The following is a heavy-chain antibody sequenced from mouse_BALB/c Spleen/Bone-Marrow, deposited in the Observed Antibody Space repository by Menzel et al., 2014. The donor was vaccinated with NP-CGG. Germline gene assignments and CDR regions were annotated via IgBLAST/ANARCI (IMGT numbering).Heavy chain of an antibody. CDR2: INTNGGNT. CDR3: ARGLDY. CDR1: GFTFSSYG. J-gene: IGHJ2*01. V-gene: IGHV5-6-3*01. Sequence: EVMLVESGGGLVQPGGSLKLSCAASGFTFSSYGMSWVRQTPDKRLELVATINTNGGNTYYPDSVKGQFTISRDNAKNTLYLQMSSLKSEDTAMYYCARGLDYWGQGTTLTASS.